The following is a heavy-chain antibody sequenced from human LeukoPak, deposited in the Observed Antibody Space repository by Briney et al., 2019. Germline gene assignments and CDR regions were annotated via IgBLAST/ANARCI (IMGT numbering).Heavy chain of an antibody. D-gene: IGHD5-18*01. CDR1: GGSFSGYY. J-gene: IGHJ6*03. CDR3: AKRGYNYGPYYYYMDV. Sequence: SETLSLTCAVYGGSFSGYYWSWIRQPPGKGLEWIGEINHSGSTNYNPSLKSRVTISVDTSKNQFSLKLSSVTAADTAVYYCAKRGYNYGPYYYYMDVWGKGTTVTVSS. V-gene: IGHV4-34*01. CDR2: INHSGST.